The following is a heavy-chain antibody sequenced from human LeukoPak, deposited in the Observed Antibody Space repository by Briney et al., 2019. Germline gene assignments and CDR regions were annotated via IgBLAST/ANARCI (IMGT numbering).Heavy chain of an antibody. J-gene: IGHJ4*02. D-gene: IGHD4/OR15-4a*01. Sequence: ASVKVSCKASGYTFTGYYMLWVRQAPGQGLEWMGRINPNSGGTNYAQKFQGRVTMTRDTSISTAYMELSRLRSDDTAVYYCALHFMVNGGSDYFDYWGQGTLVTVSS. CDR2: INPNSGGT. V-gene: IGHV1-2*06. CDR1: GYTFTGYY. CDR3: ALHFMVNGGSDYFDY.